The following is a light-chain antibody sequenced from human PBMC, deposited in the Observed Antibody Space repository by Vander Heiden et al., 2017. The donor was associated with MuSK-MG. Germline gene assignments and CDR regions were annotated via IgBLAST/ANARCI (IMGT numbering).Light chain of an antibody. CDR1: SSNIGSNY. CDR3: AAWDDSLSVWV. CDR2: RNN. Sequence: QSVLTPPPSASGTPGQRVTIPCSGSSSNIGSNYVYWYQQLPGTAPKLLIYRNNQRPSGVPDRFSGSKSGTSASLAISGLRSEDEADYYCAAWDDSLSVWVFGGGTKLTVL. J-gene: IGLJ3*02. V-gene: IGLV1-47*01.